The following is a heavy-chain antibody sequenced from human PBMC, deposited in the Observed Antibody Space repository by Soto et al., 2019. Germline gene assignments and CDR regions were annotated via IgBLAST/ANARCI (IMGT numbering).Heavy chain of an antibody. CDR3: ARGGAMEVDH. D-gene: IGHD1-1*01. CDR1: GFFFNDKW. CDR2: IDGHSGTT. Sequence: GGSLRLSCTASGFFFNDKWMHLVRQAPGKGLVWVARIDGHSGTTNYADSVRGRFTISRDNAKNTVYLHLNTLTDEDTAVYYCARGGAMEVDHWGQGTLVTVSS. J-gene: IGHJ4*02. V-gene: IGHV3-74*01.